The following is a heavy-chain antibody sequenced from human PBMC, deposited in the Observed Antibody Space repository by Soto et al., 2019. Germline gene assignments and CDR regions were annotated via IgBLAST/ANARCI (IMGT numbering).Heavy chain of an antibody. D-gene: IGHD3-22*01. J-gene: IGHJ4*02. CDR2: IKQDESEK. V-gene: IGHV3-7*03. Sequence: GPLRLYCAASGFTFCSYWMSWVRQAPGKGLEWVATIKQDESEKYYVDSVKGRFTVSRDNAKTSLYLQMNSVRVEDTAVYYCARGDYFDRRFDYWGQGALVTVSS. CDR3: ARGDYFDRRFDY. CDR1: GFTFCSYW.